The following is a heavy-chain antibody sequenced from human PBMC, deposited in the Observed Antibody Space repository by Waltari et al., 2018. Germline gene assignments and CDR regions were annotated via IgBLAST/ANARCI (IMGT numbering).Heavy chain of an antibody. D-gene: IGHD3-10*01. CDR1: GGSMNSDY. CDR2: IYYTGGP. CDR3: ARFVPLRGLDL. V-gene: IGHV4-59*01. Sequence: QVHLQESGPGLVKPWETLSLTCTVSGGSMNSDYWTWIRQPPGKGLEWIGYIYYTGGPNYNPSLDSRVTLSVDTSRKQCSLRLTSVTTADTAVYFCARFVPLRGLDLWGPGMLVSVSS. J-gene: IGHJ5*02.